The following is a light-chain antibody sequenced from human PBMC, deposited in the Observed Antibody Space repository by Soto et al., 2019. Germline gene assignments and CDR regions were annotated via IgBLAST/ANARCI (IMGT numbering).Light chain of an antibody. CDR3: LQDSGYSWT. CDR2: GVS. V-gene: IGKV1-6*01. Sequence: AIQMTQSPSSLSASVGDRVTISCRASQDVRHHIGWYQQTPGKAPKLLIYGVSSLQSGVPSRFSGSGYGTDFTLTISSLQPEDFATYFCLQDSGYSWTFGQGTKVEVK. J-gene: IGKJ1*01. CDR1: QDVRHH.